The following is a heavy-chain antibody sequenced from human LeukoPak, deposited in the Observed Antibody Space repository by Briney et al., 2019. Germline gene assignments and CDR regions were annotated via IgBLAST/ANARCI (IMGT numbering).Heavy chain of an antibody. CDR2: INHSGST. Sequence: PSETLSLTCAVYGGSFSGYYWSWIRQPPGKGLEWIGEINHSGSTNYNPSPKSRVTISVNTSKNQFSLKLSSVTAADTAVYYCARNRVVRVYYGSGSYYKPDYWGQGTLVTVSS. CDR1: GGSFSGYY. J-gene: IGHJ4*02. CDR3: ARNRVVRVYYGSGSYYKPDY. V-gene: IGHV4-34*01. D-gene: IGHD3-10*01.